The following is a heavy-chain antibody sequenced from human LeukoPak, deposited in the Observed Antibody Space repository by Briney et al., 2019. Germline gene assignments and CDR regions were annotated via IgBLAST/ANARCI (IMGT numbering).Heavy chain of an antibody. CDR2: IIPIFGTA. V-gene: IGHV1-69*13. CDR1: GGTFISYA. CDR3: ARDRYSSGHDAFDI. D-gene: IGHD6-19*01. J-gene: IGHJ3*02. Sequence: SVKVSCKASGGTFISYAISWVRQAPGQGLEWMGGIIPIFGTANYAQKFQGRVTITADESTSTAYMELSSLRSEDTAVYYCARDRYSSGHDAFDIWGQGTMVTVSS.